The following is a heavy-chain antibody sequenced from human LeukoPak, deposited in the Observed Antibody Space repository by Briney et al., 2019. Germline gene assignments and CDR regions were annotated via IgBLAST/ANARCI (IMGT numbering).Heavy chain of an antibody. Sequence: GRSLRLSCAASGFTFSSYGMHWVRQAPGKGLEWVAVISYDGSNKYYADSVKGRFTISRDNSKNTLYLQMNSLRAEDTAVYYCAREYAGAFDIWGQGTMVTVSS. CDR3: AREYAGAFDI. CDR1: GFTFSSYG. D-gene: IGHD2-2*01. CDR2: ISYDGSNK. V-gene: IGHV3-30*03. J-gene: IGHJ3*02.